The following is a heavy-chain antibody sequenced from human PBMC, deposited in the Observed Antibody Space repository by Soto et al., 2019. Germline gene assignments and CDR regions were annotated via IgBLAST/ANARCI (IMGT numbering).Heavy chain of an antibody. CDR2: ISYDGSNK. D-gene: IGHD3-10*01. CDR1: GFTFSSYA. J-gene: IGHJ6*02. CDR3: ARGSDYYGSGSYYSGMDV. Sequence: GGSLRLSCAASGFTFSSYAMHWVRPAPGKGLEWVAVISYDGSNKYYADSVKGRFTISRDNSKNTLYLQMNSLRAEDTAVYYCARGSDYYGSGSYYSGMDVWGQGTTVTVSS. V-gene: IGHV3-30-3*01.